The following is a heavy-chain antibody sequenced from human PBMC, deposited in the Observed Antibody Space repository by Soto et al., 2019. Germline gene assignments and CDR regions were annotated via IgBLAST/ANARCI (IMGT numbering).Heavy chain of an antibody. CDR1: GGTFSSYA. J-gene: IGHJ4*02. Sequence: QVQLVQSGAEVKKHGSSVKVSCKASGGTFSSYAISWVRQTPGQGLEWMGGIIPIFGTANYAQKFQGRVTITADESTSTAYMELSSLRSEDTAVYYCARDPIAGGTVHHHGEEDYWGQGNLVTVSS. V-gene: IGHV1-69*01. D-gene: IGHD6-25*01. CDR2: IIPIFGTA. CDR3: ARDPIAGGTVHHHGEEDY.